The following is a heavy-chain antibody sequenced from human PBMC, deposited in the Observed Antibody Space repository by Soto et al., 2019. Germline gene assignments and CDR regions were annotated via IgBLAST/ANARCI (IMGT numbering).Heavy chain of an antibody. CDR3: VRDFGDLHDFWSGSDY. CDR2: VFHSGTT. CDR1: GCSLNSGYY. D-gene: IGHD3-3*01. Sequence: SETLSLTCAVSGCSLNSGYYWGWIRQSPGKGLEWIGSVFHSGTTYSTPSLKTRLTISVDTSKNQFSLDLNAVTAADTAVYYCVRDFGDLHDFWSGSDYWGQGIPVTVS. J-gene: IGHJ4*02. V-gene: IGHV4-38-2*02.